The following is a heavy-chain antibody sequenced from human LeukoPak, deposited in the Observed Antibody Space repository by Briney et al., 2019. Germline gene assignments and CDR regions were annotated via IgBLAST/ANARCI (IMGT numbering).Heavy chain of an antibody. CDR1: GFTFSSYN. CDR2: ISSSSSTI. CDR3: ARGAGRLRLGELSWY. J-gene: IGHJ4*02. V-gene: IGHV3-48*01. Sequence: GGSLRLSCAASGFTFSSYNMNSVRQAPGKGLEWVSYISSSSSTIYYADSVKGRFTISRDNAKNSLYLQMNSLRAEDTAVYYCARGAGRLRLGELSWYWGQGTLVTVSS. D-gene: IGHD3-16*02.